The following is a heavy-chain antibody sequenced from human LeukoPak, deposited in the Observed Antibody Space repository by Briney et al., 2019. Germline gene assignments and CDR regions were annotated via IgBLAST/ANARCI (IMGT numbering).Heavy chain of an antibody. J-gene: IGHJ3*02. D-gene: IGHD1-26*01. CDR2: IYYSGST. Sequence: PSETLSLTCTVSGGSISSYYWSWIRQPPGKGLEWIGYIYYSGSTNYNPSLKSRVTISVDTSKNQFSLKLSSVTAADTAVYYCARAWLSGSCWGSAFDIWGQGTMVTVSS. CDR3: ARAWLSGSCWGSAFDI. V-gene: IGHV4-59*01. CDR1: GGSISSYY.